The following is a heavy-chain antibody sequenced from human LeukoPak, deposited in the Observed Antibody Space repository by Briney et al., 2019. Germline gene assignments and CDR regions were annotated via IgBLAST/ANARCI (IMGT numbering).Heavy chain of an antibody. Sequence: GGSLRLSCAASGFTFSSYAMSWVRQAPGKGLEWVSAISGSGGSTYYADSVKGRFTISRDNSKNTLYLQMNSLRAEDTAVYYCAKDHLVRSFIRVAAGSLHLPDYWGQGTLVTVSS. CDR2: ISGSGGST. CDR1: GFTFSSYA. CDR3: AKDHLVRSFIRVAAGSLHLPDY. D-gene: IGHD3-10*01. J-gene: IGHJ4*02. V-gene: IGHV3-23*01.